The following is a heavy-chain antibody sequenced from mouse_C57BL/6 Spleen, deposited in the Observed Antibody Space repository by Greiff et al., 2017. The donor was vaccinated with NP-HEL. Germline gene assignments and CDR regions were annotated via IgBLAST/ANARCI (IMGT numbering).Heavy chain of an antibody. CDR3: TRRSGDYDGLAY. Sequence: LQQSGTALARPGASVKMSCKTSGYTFTSYWMHWVVQRPGRGLEWLGTIYAGNSDTSYNPQFKGEAKLTAVTSASTAYMELSSLTNEDSAVYYCTRRSGDYDGLAYWGQGTLVTVSA. CDR1: GYTFTSYW. J-gene: IGHJ3*01. CDR2: IYAGNSDT. D-gene: IGHD2-4*01. V-gene: IGHV1-5*01.